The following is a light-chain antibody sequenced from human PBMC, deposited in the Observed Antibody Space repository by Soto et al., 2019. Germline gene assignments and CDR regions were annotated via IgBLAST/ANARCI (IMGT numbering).Light chain of an antibody. J-gene: IGKJ1*01. CDR3: QQYNSWLTWT. CDR1: QSVSSSY. V-gene: IGKV3-20*01. Sequence: EIVLTQSPGTLSLSPGERATLSCRASQSVSSSYLAWSQQKRGQAPRLLIYGASSRATGIPDRFSGSGSGTDFTLTISSLQSEDFAVYYCQQYNSWLTWTFGQGTKVDI. CDR2: GAS.